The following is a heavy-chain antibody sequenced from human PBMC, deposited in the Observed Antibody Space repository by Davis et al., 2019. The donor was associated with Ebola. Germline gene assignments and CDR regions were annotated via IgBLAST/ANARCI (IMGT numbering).Heavy chain of an antibody. CDR1: GFTFSSYW. J-gene: IGHJ5*02. CDR3: ARVFMLMRGTPENQFDP. Sequence: GESLKISCAASGFTFSSYWMHWVRQAPGKGLEWVAVISYDGNEKYHADTVKGRFTISRDNSKDTLYLQMNSLGAEDTAVYYCARVFMLMRGTPENQFDPWGQGTLVTVSS. CDR2: ISYDGNEK. V-gene: IGHV3-30-3*01. D-gene: IGHD3-10*02.